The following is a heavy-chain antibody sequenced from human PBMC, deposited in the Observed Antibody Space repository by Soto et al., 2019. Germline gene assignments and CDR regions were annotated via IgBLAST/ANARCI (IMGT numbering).Heavy chain of an antibody. V-gene: IGHV3-48*03. CDR3: ARDQGYDFWSGYYGPRGGQEKFGY. Sequence: EVQLVESGGGLVQPGGSLRLSCAASGFTFSSYEMNWVRQAPGKGLEWVSYISSSGSTIYYADSVKGRFTISRDNAKNSLYLQMNSLRAEDTAVYYCARDQGYDFWSGYYGPRGGQEKFGYWGQGTLVTVSS. D-gene: IGHD3-3*01. J-gene: IGHJ4*02. CDR2: ISSSGSTI. CDR1: GFTFSSYE.